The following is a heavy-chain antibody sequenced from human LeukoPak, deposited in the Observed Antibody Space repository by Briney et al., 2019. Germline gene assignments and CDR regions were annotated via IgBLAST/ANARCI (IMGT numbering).Heavy chain of an antibody. D-gene: IGHD2-21*02. Sequence: GRSMRLSCAASGFTSSSYWMSCVRQAQGKGLEWVANIKQDGSEKYYVDSVKGRFTISRDNAKNSLYLQMNSLRAEDTAVYYCARRYCGGDCYSPYFDYWGQGTLVTVSS. V-gene: IGHV3-7*01. CDR1: GFTSSSYW. CDR2: IKQDGSEK. J-gene: IGHJ4*02. CDR3: ARRYCGGDCYSPYFDY.